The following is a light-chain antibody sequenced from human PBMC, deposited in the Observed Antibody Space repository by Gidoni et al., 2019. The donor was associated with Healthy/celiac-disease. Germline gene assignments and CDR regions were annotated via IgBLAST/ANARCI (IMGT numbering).Light chain of an antibody. J-gene: IGLJ2*01. Sequence: QSALTQPASVSGSPGQSITISCTGTSSDVGGYNYVSWYQQNPGKAPKLMIDDVSNRPSGVSNRFSGSKSGNTASLTISGLQAGDEGDYYCSSYSSSTFRDFGGGTKLTVL. CDR2: DVS. V-gene: IGLV2-14*01. CDR3: SSYSSSTFRD. CDR1: SSDVGGYNY.